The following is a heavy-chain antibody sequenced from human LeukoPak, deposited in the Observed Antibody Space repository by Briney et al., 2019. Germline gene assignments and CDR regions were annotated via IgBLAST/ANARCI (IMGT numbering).Heavy chain of an antibody. V-gene: IGHV3-7*01. J-gene: IGHJ4*02. Sequence: PGGSLRLSCAASGFTFSGYWMSWVRQAPGKGLEWVANIKQDGNEKYYVDSVKGRFTISRDNAKNSLYLQMNSLSAEDTAVYYCARRYFDYWGQGTLVTVSS. CDR1: GFTFSGYW. CDR3: ARRYFDY. CDR2: IKQDGNEK.